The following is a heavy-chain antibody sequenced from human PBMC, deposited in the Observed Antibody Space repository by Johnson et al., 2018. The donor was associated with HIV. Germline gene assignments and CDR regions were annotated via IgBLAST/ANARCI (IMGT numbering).Heavy chain of an antibody. CDR3: ARDRKQWLVVGGGINDI. CDR2: ISYDGSNK. CDR1: GFTFSSYW. Sequence: QVQLVESGGGLVQPGGSLRLSCAASGFTFSSYWMSWVRQAPGKGLEWVAVISYDGSNKYYADSVNGRFTISRDNYKNTLYLQMNSLRAEDTAVYYCARDRKQWLVVGGGINDIWGQGTMVTVSS. D-gene: IGHD6-19*01. J-gene: IGHJ3*02. V-gene: IGHV3-30*03.